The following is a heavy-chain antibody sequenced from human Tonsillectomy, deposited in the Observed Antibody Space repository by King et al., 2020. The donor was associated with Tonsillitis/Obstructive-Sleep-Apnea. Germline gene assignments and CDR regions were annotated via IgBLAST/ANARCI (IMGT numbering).Heavy chain of an antibody. CDR3: ARGDYSNSHHSTAYHYIDV. CDR1: GGSFSAYY. CDR2: FNHGGSS. Sequence: VQLPQWGAGLLKPSETLSLTCAVYGGSFSAYYWSWIRQTPGKGLEWIGEFNHGGSSNYNPSLKSRVTISVDTSKNQFSLKLTSVTAADTAVYYCARGDYSNSHHSTAYHYIDVWDTGATVTVSS. J-gene: IGHJ6*03. D-gene: IGHD6-6*01. V-gene: IGHV4-34*01.